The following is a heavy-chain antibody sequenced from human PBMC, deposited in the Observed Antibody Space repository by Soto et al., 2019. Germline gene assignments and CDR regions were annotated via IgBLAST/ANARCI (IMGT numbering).Heavy chain of an antibody. Sequence: SETLSLTCTVSGGSIRSYYWSWIRRPPGKGLEWIGYISYSGSTNYNPSLKGRVTMSVDTSRNQFSLKLTSVTAADTAVYYCARIDSSSWYGCDYWGQGTLVTVSS. CDR3: ARIDSSSWYGCDY. CDR1: GGSIRSYY. CDR2: ISYSGST. D-gene: IGHD6-13*01. V-gene: IGHV4-59*01. J-gene: IGHJ4*02.